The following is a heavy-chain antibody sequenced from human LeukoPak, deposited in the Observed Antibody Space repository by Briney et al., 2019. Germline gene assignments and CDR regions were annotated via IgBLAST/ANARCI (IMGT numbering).Heavy chain of an antibody. J-gene: IGHJ4*02. D-gene: IGHD2-15*01. CDR3: ARGVVAAPQTFDY. CDR1: GDSISSFY. Sequence: SETLSLTCTVSGDSISSFYWSWIRQPPGKGLEWIGYISYSGSTNYNPSLKSRVTVSVDASKNQFSLKLTSVTAADTAVYYCARGVVAAPQTFDYWGQGTLVTVSS. V-gene: IGHV4-59*01. CDR2: ISYSGST.